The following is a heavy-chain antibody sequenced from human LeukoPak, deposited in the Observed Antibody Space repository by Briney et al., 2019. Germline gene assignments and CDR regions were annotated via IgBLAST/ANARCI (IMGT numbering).Heavy chain of an antibody. V-gene: IGHV3-66*01. CDR2: TYSGGST. J-gene: IGHJ5*02. Sequence: PGGSLRLSCAASGFTVSSHYMRCVRQPPGKGLEWVSVTYSGGSTYYADSVKGRFTISRDNSKNTLYLQMNSLRAEDTAVYYCARGATNNWFDPWGQGTLVTVSS. D-gene: IGHD5-24*01. CDR1: GFTVSSHY. CDR3: ARGATNNWFDP.